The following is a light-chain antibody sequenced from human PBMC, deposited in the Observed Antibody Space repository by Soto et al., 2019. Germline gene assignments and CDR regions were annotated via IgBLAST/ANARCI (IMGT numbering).Light chain of an antibody. CDR2: GAS. CDR1: QSVSNN. V-gene: IGKV3-15*01. CDR3: QQYNSYPTWT. J-gene: IGKJ1*01. Sequence: EIVLTQSPVTLSVSPGERATLSCRASQSVSNNLAWYQQKPGQAPRLLIHGASTRATGIPARFSGSGSGTEFTLTISSLQPDDFATYYCQQYNSYPTWTFGQGTKGDIK.